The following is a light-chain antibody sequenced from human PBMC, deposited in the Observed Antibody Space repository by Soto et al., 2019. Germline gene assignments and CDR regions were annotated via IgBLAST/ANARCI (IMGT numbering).Light chain of an antibody. V-gene: IGLV2-14*01. Sequence: QSVLSQPASVSGSPGQSITISCTGTSSDVGDYKYVSWYQQHPGEAPKLMMYEVSHRPSGISSRFSGSKSGNTASLTISGLQAEDEAQYYCCAFTNTFTLVFGGGTQLTVL. CDR1: SSDVGDYKY. J-gene: IGLJ2*01. CDR2: EVS. CDR3: CAFTNTFTLV.